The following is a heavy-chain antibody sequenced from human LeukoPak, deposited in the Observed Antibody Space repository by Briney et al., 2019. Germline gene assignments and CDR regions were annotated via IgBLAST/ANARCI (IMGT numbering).Heavy chain of an antibody. V-gene: IGHV4-61*02. CDR1: GGSISSGGYY. CDR3: ARIGSLTGSTRALGY. J-gene: IGHJ4*02. Sequence: SETLSLTCTVSGGSISSGGYYWSWIRQPAGKGLEWIGRIYTSGSTNYNPSLKSRVTISVDTSKNQFSLKLGSVTAADTAVYYCARIGSLTGSTRALGYWGQGTLVTVSS. D-gene: IGHD1-7*01. CDR2: IYTSGST.